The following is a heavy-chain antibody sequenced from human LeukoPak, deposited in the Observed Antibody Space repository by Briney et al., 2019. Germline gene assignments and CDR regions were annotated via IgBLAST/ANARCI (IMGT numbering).Heavy chain of an antibody. Sequence: SETLSLTCTVSGGSISSGDYYWSWIRQPPGKGLEWIGYIYYSESTYYNPSLKSRVTISVDTSKNQFSLKLSSVTAADTAVYYCARENSRGRFDYWGQGILVTVSS. CDR1: GGSISSGDYY. V-gene: IGHV4-30-4*01. CDR2: IYYSEST. CDR3: ARENSRGRFDY. D-gene: IGHD6-19*01. J-gene: IGHJ4*02.